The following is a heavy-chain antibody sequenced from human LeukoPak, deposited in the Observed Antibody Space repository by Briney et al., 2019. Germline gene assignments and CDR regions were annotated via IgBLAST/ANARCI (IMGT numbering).Heavy chain of an antibody. V-gene: IGHV3-21*04. Sequence: PGGSLRLSCAASGLTFSSYSMNWVRQAPGKGLEWVSSISSSSSNIYYADSVKGRFTISREDAKNSLYLQMNSLSVEDTALYYCVREKPVNGFRVFDMWGQGTMVTVSS. J-gene: IGHJ3*02. CDR2: ISSSSSNI. D-gene: IGHD2-8*01. CDR3: VREKPVNGFRVFDM. CDR1: GLTFSSYS.